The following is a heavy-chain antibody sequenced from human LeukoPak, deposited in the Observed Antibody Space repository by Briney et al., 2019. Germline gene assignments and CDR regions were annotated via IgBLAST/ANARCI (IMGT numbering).Heavy chain of an antibody. CDR1: GFTFSSYE. V-gene: IGHV3-48*03. CDR3: ARDSAEVTAGPHWYFDL. Sequence: PGGSLRLSCAASGFTFSSYEMNWVRQAPGKGLEWVSYISSSGSTIYYADSVKGRFTISRDNAKNSLYLQMNSLRADDTAVYYCARDSAEVTAGPHWYFDLWGRGTLVTVSS. J-gene: IGHJ2*01. CDR2: ISSSGSTI. D-gene: IGHD2-21*02.